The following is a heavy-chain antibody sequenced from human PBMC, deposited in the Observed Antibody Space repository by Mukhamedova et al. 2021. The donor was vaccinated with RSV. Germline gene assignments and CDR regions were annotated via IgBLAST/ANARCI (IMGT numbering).Heavy chain of an antibody. V-gene: IGHV3-9*01. Sequence: VRQAPGKGLEWVSGISWNSGSIGYADSVKGRFTISRDNAKNSLYLQMNSLRAEDTALYYCAKGKKWDLGLAYNWFDPWGQGTLVT. CDR3: AKGKKWDLGLAYNWFDP. J-gene: IGHJ5*02. D-gene: IGHD1-26*01. CDR2: ISWNSGSI.